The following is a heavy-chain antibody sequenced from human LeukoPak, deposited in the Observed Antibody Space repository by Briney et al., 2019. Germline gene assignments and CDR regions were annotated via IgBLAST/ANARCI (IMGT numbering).Heavy chain of an antibody. D-gene: IGHD4-11*01. J-gene: IGHJ3*02. Sequence: SETLSLTCIVSGGSINSGNLYWSWIRQPAGKGLEWIGRTHGNGNTNYNPSLKSRVTISVDRSKNQFSLKLSSVTAADTAVYYCARAYRRGAASDAFDIWGQGTTVTVSS. CDR3: ARAYRRGAASDAFDI. CDR1: GGSINSGNLY. CDR2: THGNGNT. V-gene: IGHV4-61*02.